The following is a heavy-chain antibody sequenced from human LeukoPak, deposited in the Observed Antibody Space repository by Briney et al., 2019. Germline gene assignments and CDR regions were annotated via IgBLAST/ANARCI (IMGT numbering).Heavy chain of an antibody. CDR3: AKDTYYYGMDV. CDR2: ISWNSGSI. CDR1: GFTFDDYA. V-gene: IGHV3-9*01. Sequence: GGSLRLSCAASGFTFDDYAMHWVRQAPGKGLEWVSGISWNSGSIGYADSVKGRFTISRDNAKNSLYLQMNSLRAEDTALYYCAKDTYYYGMDVWGQGTMVTVS. J-gene: IGHJ6*02.